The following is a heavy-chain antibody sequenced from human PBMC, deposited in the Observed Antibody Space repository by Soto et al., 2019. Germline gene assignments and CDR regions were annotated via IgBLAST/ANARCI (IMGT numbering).Heavy chain of an antibody. J-gene: IGHJ4*02. CDR1: GFTFSSYA. Sequence: GGSLRLSCAASGFTFSSYAMSWVRQAPGKGLEWVSAISGSGGSTYYADSVKGRFTISRDNSKNTLYLQMNSLRAEDTAVYYCAKDREAGYSSRVPDYWGQGTLVTAPQ. CDR2: ISGSGGST. V-gene: IGHV3-23*01. CDR3: AKDREAGYSSRVPDY. D-gene: IGHD6-13*01.